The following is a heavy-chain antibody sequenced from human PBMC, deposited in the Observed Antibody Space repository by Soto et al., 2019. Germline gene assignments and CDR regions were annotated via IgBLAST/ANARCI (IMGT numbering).Heavy chain of an antibody. CDR2: IKPDGSEK. D-gene: IGHD6-25*01. V-gene: IGHV3-7*05. CDR3: ARMKYSSASGAFDI. CDR1: GFTFSRYW. Sequence: GGSLRLSCTASGFTFSRYWMSWVRQAPGKGLEWVANIKPDGSEKFYVDSLKGRFALSRDNAKNSLYLQMNSLRTEDTATYYCARMKYSSASGAFDIWGRGTMVTVSS. J-gene: IGHJ3*02.